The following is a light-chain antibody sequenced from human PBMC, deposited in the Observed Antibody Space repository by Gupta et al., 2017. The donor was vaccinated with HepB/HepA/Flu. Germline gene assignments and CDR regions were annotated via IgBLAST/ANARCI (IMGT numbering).Light chain of an antibody. J-gene: IGKJ2*04. CDR3: QQMSS. CDR1: QSISNY. V-gene: IGKV1-39*01. Sequence: DIQMTQSPSSLSASVGDRVTITCRTSQSISNYLNWYQQKPGKAPKLLIYAASRLQSGVPSRFSGSGSGTDFTRTSRSLQPEDFETYDGQQMSSFGQGTKLEIK. CDR2: AAS.